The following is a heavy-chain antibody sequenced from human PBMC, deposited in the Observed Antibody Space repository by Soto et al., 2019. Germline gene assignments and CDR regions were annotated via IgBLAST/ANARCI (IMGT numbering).Heavy chain of an antibody. CDR2: IFYSGRT. CDR3: ARGGSGDIVVVAAIDY. J-gene: IGHJ4*02. V-gene: IGHV4-31*03. CDR1: GGSISSGDYY. D-gene: IGHD2-15*01. Sequence: QVQLQESGPGLVKPSQTLSLTCSVSGGSISSGDYYWSWVRQHPGKGLEWIGYIFYSGRTYYNPSLKSRVTISVDTSKNQFSLKLSSVTAADTAVYYCARGGSGDIVVVAAIDYWGQGTLVTVSS.